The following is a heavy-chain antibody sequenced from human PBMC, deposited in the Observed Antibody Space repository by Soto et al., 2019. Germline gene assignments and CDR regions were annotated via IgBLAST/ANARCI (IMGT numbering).Heavy chain of an antibody. CDR2: ISSSGSTI. CDR1: GFTFSYYY. V-gene: IGHV3-11*01. CDR3: ARVSSSPLPVRDHXSSSGRSYYYYYYGMDV. J-gene: IGHJ6*02. Sequence: PGGSLRLSCAASGFTFSYYYMSWIRQAPGKGLEWVSYISSSGSTIYYADSVKGRFTISRDNAKNSLYLQMNSLRAEDTAVCYCARVSSSPLPVRDHXSSSGRSYYYYYYGMDVWGQGTTVTVSS. D-gene: IGHD6-6*01.